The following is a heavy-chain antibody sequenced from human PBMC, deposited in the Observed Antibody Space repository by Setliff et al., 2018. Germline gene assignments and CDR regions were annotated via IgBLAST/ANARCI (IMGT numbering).Heavy chain of an antibody. D-gene: IGHD3-3*01. J-gene: IGHJ6*03. CDR1: DDSISSRHYY. CDR3: ARLSGFLYIDV. V-gene: IGHV4-61*09. CDR2: IYTSWST. Sequence: SETLSLTCTVSDDSISSRHYYWSWIRQPAGKGLEWLGQIYTSWSTNYNPSLKSRVTISVDKSTNQFSLKLNSVTAADTAVYYCARLSGFLYIDVWGKGTTVTVSS.